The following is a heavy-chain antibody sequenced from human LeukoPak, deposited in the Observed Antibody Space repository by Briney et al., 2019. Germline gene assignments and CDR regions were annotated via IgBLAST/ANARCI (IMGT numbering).Heavy chain of an antibody. D-gene: IGHD3-10*02. V-gene: IGHV3-30*04. CDR1: EFTFSNYA. Sequence: PGGSLGLSCTASEFTFSNYAMHWVRQAPGKGLEWVAVISYDGSNKYYGGSVKGRFTISRDSSKNTLYLQMNSLRAEDTAVYYCAELGITMIGGVWGKGTTVTISS. CDR2: ISYDGSNK. J-gene: IGHJ6*04. CDR3: AELGITMIGGV.